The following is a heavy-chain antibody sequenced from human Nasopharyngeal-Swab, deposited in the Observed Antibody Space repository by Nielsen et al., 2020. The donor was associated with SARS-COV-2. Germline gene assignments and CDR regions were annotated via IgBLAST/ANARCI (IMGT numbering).Heavy chain of an antibody. J-gene: IGHJ6*02. CDR3: AREVRGPVGGAARRGMDV. Sequence: SLKISCAASGFTFSSYAMHWVRQAPGQGLEWVAVISYDGSNKYYADSVKGRLTITRDHSKNTLYLQMNSLRAEDTAVYYCAREVRGPVGGAARRGMDVWGQGTTVTVSS. CDR1: GFTFSSYA. V-gene: IGHV3-30-3*01. CDR2: ISYDGSNK. D-gene: IGHD6-6*01.